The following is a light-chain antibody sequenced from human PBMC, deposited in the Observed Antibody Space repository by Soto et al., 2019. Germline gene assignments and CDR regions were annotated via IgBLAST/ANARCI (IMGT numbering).Light chain of an antibody. CDR1: QSISKW. Sequence: DIHMTESLSSLSASVGAIVVITCRASQSISKWLDGYQQQTVRAPNFLIYYASTLERCVPSRISGSRSGRELTLTISRLQHEDVATDYCLKHYTYPFTFGQGTRLDIK. CDR2: YAS. V-gene: IGKV1-5*01. CDR3: LKHYTYPFT. J-gene: IGKJ5*01.